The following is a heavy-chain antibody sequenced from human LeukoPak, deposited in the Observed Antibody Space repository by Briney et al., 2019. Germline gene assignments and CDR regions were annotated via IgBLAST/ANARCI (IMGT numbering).Heavy chain of an antibody. D-gene: IGHD2-2*01. CDR2: IYHSGST. CDR3: ASLTVSSTSGLDY. V-gene: IGHV4-4*02. J-gene: IGHJ4*02. Sequence: SETLSLTCAVSGGSISSSNWWSWVRQPPGKGLEWIGEIYHSGSTNYNPSLKSRVTISVDKSKNQFSLKLSSVTAADTAVYYCASLTVSSTSGLDYWGQGTLATVSS. CDR1: GGSISSSNW.